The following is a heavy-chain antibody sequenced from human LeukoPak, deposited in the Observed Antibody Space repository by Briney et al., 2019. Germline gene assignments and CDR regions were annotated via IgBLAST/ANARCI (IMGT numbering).Heavy chain of an antibody. CDR1: GSTFSSYW. CDR2: INGDGRDK. CDR3: ARGVDSAIDW. D-gene: IGHD3-9*01. J-gene: IGHJ4*02. Sequence: PGGSLRLSCAASGSTFSSYWMNWVRQAPGKGLEWVANINGDGRDKYYVGSVRGRFTISRDNADNALYLQMNSLRGDDTALYYCARGVDSAIDWWGQGTLVTVSS. V-gene: IGHV3-7*01.